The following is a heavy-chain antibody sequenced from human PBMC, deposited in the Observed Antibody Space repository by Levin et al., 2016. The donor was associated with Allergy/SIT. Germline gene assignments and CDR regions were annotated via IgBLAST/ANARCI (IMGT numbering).Heavy chain of an antibody. Sequence: WIRQPPGKGLEWVAVIWYDGSNKYYADSVKGRFTISRDNSKNTLYLQMNSLRAEDTAVYYCARGPDIVVVPAPQQNDVYDQNWFDPWGQGTLVTVSS. CDR3: ARGPDIVVVPAPQQNDVYDQNWFDP. J-gene: IGHJ5*02. V-gene: IGHV3-33*01. CDR2: IWYDGSNK. D-gene: IGHD2-2*01.